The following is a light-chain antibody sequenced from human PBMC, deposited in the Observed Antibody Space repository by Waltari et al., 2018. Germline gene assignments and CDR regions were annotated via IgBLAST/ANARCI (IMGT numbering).Light chain of an antibody. Sequence: QSALTQPASVSGSPGQSITISCTGTSSDIGSHNLFSWYQQHPDKAPKLMIYEVSQRPSGVSNRFSGSKSGNRASLTISGLQAEDEADYYCCSYAGSSTLDVVFGGGTKLTVL. CDR2: EVS. J-gene: IGLJ2*01. CDR3: CSYAGSSTLDVV. CDR1: SSDIGSHNL. V-gene: IGLV2-23*02.